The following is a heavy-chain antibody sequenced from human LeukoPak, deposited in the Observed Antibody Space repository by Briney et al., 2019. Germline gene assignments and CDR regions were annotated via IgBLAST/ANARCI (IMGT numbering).Heavy chain of an antibody. V-gene: IGHV1-24*01. D-gene: IGHD6-13*01. CDR1: GYTLTELS. J-gene: IGHJ4*02. Sequence: ASVKVSCKVSGYTLTELSMHWVRQAPGKGLEWMGGFDPEDGETIYAQKFQGRVTMTEDTSTDTAYMELSSLRSEDTVVYYCATGIAAAGTDFDYWGQGTLVTVSS. CDR2: FDPEDGET. CDR3: ATGIAAAGTDFDY.